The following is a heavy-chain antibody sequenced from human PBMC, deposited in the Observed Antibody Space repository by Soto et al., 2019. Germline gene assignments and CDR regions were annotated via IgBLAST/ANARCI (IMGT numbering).Heavy chain of an antibody. V-gene: IGHV1-18*04. J-gene: IGHJ6*03. CDR2: LSVYYGKT. CDR1: DDTFTSYG. CDR3: ARAAWGGAQRLLSEMTRGQFNYMDV. Sequence: QARLGQSGSELKRPGASVRVPCKIPDDTFTSYGITWVRQAPGRGLEGGGWLSVYYGKTQIAQKFQGRVTLTTDTSMTTGYMELRSLTSDDTAVYFCARAAWGGAQRLLSEMTRGQFNYMDVWGLGTPVTVSS. D-gene: IGHD2-8*02.